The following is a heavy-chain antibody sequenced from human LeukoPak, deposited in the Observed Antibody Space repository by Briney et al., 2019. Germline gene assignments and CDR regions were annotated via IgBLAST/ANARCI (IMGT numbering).Heavy chain of an antibody. CDR1: GYTFTGYY. V-gene: IGHV1-2*02. Sequence: ASVKVSCKASGYTFTGYYMHWVRQAPGEGREGMGWINPNSGGTKYAQKLQGRVTMTRDTSISTAYMELSRLRSDDTAVYYCAREGYCSSTSCYDETGNWFDPWGQGTLVTVSS. J-gene: IGHJ5*02. CDR3: AREGYCSSTSCYDETGNWFDP. D-gene: IGHD2-2*01. CDR2: INPNSGGT.